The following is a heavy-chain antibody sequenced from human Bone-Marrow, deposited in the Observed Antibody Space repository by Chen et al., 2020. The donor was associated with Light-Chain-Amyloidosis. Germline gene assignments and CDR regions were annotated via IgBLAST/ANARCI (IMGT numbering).Heavy chain of an antibody. CDR3: ARRRDGYIFDY. Sequence: EVQLEQSGPEVKKPGESLKISCKGSGYTFPNYWIGGVRQMPGKGLEWMGGIYPDDSDARYSPTFEGMVTISADKSITTADLQWRSLRASDTAMYYCARRRDGYIFDYWGQGTLVTVS. CDR1: GYTFPNYW. J-gene: IGHJ4*02. D-gene: IGHD5-12*01. CDR2: IYPDDSDA. V-gene: IGHV5-51*01.